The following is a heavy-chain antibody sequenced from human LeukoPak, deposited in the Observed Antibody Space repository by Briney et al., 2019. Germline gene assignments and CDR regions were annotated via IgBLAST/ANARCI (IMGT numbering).Heavy chain of an antibody. Sequence: GGSLRLSCAASGFTFSSYAMSWVRKAPGKGLEWVSAISGSGGSTYYADSVKGRFTISRDNAKNSLYLQMNSLRAEDTAVYYCAKYYNDSSGYFYYFDYWGQGTLVTVSS. CDR1: GFTFSSYA. CDR3: AKYYNDSSGYFYYFDY. CDR2: ISGSGGST. J-gene: IGHJ4*02. D-gene: IGHD3-22*01. V-gene: IGHV3-23*01.